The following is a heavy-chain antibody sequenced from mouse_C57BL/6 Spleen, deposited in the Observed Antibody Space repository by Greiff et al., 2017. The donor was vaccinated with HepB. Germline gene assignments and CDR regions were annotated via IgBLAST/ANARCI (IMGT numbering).Heavy chain of an antibody. D-gene: IGHD1-1*01. V-gene: IGHV7-3*01. Sequence: EVKLMESGGGLVQPGGSLSLSCAASGFTFTDYYMSWVRQPPGKALEWLGFIRNKANGYTTEYSASVKGRFTISRDNSQSIRYLQMNALRAEDSATYYCARPNSYYGSSYGYFDYWGQGTTLTVSS. J-gene: IGHJ2*01. CDR2: IRNKANGYTT. CDR3: ARPNSYYGSSYGYFDY. CDR1: GFTFTDYY.